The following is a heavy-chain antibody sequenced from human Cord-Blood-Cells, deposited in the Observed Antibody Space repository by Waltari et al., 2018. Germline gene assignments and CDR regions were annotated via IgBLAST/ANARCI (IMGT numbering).Heavy chain of an antibody. J-gene: IGHJ4*02. D-gene: IGHD6-6*01. V-gene: IGHV4-39*01. CDR1: GGSISSSSYY. CDR2: IYYSGST. CDR3: ARKLNSSSSLYYFDY. Sequence: QLQLQESGPGLVKPSETLSLTCTVSGGSISSSSYYWGWIRQPPGKGLEWIGSIYYSGSTSYTPSLKGRVTISVDTSKNQFSLKLSSVTAADTAVYYCARKLNSSSSLYYFDYWGQGTLVTVSS.